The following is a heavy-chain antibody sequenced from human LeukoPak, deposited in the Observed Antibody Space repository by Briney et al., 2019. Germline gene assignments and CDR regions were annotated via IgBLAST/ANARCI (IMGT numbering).Heavy chain of an antibody. J-gene: IGHJ4*02. CDR1: AFTFSSYS. D-gene: IGHD3-22*01. V-gene: IGHV3-21*01. CDR2: ISSSSSYI. CDR3: ARGPLDSITMIVVDY. Sequence: PGGSLRLSCAASAFTFSSYSMNWVRQAPGKGLEWVSSISSSSSYIYYADSVKGRFTISRDNAKNSLYLQMNSLRAEDTAVYYCARGPLDSITMIVVDYWGQGTLVTVSS.